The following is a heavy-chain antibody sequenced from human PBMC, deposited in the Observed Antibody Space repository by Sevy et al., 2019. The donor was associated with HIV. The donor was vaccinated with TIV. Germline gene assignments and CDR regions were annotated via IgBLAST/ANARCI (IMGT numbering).Heavy chain of an antibody. CDR1: GFTFRNYD. V-gene: IGHV3-30*02. Sequence: LSLTCAASGFTFRNYDMHWVRQAPGKGLEWLSFIRYDGSHKSYAESVKGRFTISRDNSKNTLDLHINSLRPEDTAVYFCAKDAPSRFDYWGQGSLVTVSS. CDR2: IRYDGSHK. CDR3: AKDAPSRFDY. J-gene: IGHJ4*02.